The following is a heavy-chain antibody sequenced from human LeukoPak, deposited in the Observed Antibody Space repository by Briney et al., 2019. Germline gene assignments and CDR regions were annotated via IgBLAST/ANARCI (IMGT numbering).Heavy chain of an antibody. V-gene: IGHV4-39*07. J-gene: IGHJ4*02. CDR1: GGSISSSNYY. D-gene: IGHD3-9*01. CDR2: IYSSGST. Sequence: SETLSLTCTVSGGSISSSNYYWGWIRQTSGKGLEWIGSIYSSGSTYYNPSLKSPFTISVDTSKNQFSLKLSSVTAADTAIYYCASHYDILTGLAYFDYWGQGTLVTVSS. CDR3: ASHYDILTGLAYFDY.